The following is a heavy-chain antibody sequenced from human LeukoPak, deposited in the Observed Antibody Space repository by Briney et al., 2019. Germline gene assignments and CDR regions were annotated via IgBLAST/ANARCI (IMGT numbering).Heavy chain of an antibody. CDR2: INPNSGGT. V-gene: IGHV1-2*02. J-gene: IGHJ6*02. CDR3: ARESRGYRYGYFYYYDMDV. Sequence: ASVKVSCKASGYTFTGYYMHWVRQAPGQGLEWMGWINPNSGGTNYAQKFQGRVTMTTDTSTSTAYMELRSLRSDDTAVYYCARESRGYRYGYFYYYDMDVWGQGTTVTVSS. CDR1: GYTFTGYY. D-gene: IGHD5-18*01.